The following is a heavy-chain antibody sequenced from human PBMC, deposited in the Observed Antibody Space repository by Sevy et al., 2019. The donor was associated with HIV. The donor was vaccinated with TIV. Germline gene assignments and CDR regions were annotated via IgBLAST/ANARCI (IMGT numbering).Heavy chain of an antibody. CDR3: AKPLGDYYDSSGYYAYDAFDI. J-gene: IGHJ3*02. V-gene: IGHV3-23*01. D-gene: IGHD3-22*01. CDR1: GFTFSSYA. CDR2: ISGSGGST. Sequence: GGSLRLSCAASGFTFSSYAMSWVHQAPGKGLEWVSAISGSGGSTYYADSVKGRFTISRDNSKNTLYLQMNSLRAEDTAVYYCAKPLGDYYDSSGYYAYDAFDIWGQGTMVTVSS.